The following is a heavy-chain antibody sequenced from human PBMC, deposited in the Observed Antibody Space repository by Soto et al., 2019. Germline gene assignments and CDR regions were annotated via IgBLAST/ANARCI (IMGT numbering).Heavy chain of an antibody. Sequence: GGSLRLSCVASGFTFRDYYMIWIRQAPGKGLEWVSYVSSGTTYTNYADSVKGRFTISRDNSKNTLYLQMNSLRAEDTAVYYCAKVLASGSYPPGWTGYFDYWGQGTLVTVSS. D-gene: IGHD1-26*01. CDR1: GFTFRDYY. V-gene: IGHV3-11*05. J-gene: IGHJ4*02. CDR3: AKVLASGSYPPGWTGYFDY. CDR2: VSSGTTYT.